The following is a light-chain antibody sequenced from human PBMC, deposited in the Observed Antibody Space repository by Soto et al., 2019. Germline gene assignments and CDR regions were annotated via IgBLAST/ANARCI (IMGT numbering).Light chain of an antibody. Sequence: QSVLTQPPSASETPGQTVTISCSGGSSNIGTNYVYWYQQFPETAPKLLIYRNNQRPSGVPDRFSGSKSGTSASLAISGLRSEGEAHYYCATWDDSLSGRVFGGGTKLTVL. CDR3: ATWDDSLSGRV. CDR2: RNN. CDR1: SSNIGTNY. J-gene: IGLJ2*01. V-gene: IGLV1-47*01.